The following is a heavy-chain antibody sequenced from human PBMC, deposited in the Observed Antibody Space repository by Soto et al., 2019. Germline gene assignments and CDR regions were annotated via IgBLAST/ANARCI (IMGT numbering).Heavy chain of an antibody. Sequence: GGSLRLSCAASGFTFDYYAMHWVRQAPGKGLEWVSGISWNSGSIGYADSVKGRFTISRDNAKNSLYLQMNSLRAEDTALYYCAKEVAAPMARGWFDPWGQGTLVTVSS. J-gene: IGHJ5*02. CDR1: GFTFDYYA. V-gene: IGHV3-9*01. CDR3: AKEVAAPMARGWFDP. D-gene: IGHD6-6*01. CDR2: ISWNSGSI.